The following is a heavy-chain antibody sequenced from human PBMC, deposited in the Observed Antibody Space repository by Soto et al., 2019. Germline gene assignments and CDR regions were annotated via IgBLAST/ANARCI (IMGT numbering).Heavy chain of an antibody. CDR1: GGSISSYY. Sequence: SETLSLTCTVSGGSISSYYWSWIRQPAGKGLEWIGRIYTSGSTNYNPSLKSRVTMSVDTSKNQFSLKLSSVTAADTAVYYCAREGVATIPRVYYYGMDVWGQGTTGTVSS. V-gene: IGHV4-4*07. CDR3: AREGVATIPRVYYYGMDV. J-gene: IGHJ6*02. CDR2: IYTSGST. D-gene: IGHD5-12*01.